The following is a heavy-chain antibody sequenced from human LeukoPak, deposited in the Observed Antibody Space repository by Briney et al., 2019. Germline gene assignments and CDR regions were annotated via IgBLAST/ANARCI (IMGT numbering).Heavy chain of an antibody. CDR1: GYTFTSYG. CDR2: ISAYNGNT. D-gene: IGHD2-2*01. Sequence: GASVKVSCKASGYTFTSYGISWVRQAPRQGLEWMGWISAYNGNTNYAQKLQGRVTMTTDTSTSTAYMELRSLRSDDTAVYYCARDLGCSSTSCYGGSHYYYYMDVWGKGTTVTVSS. CDR3: ARDLGCSSTSCYGGSHYYYYMDV. J-gene: IGHJ6*03. V-gene: IGHV1-18*01.